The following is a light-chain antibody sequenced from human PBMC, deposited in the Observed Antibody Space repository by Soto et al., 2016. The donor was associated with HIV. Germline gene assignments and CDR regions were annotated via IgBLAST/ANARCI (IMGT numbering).Light chain of an antibody. CDR1: NIGSNS. CDR3: QAWDSSTVV. J-gene: IGLJ2*01. Sequence: SYVLTQPPSVSVAPGKTARITCGGNNIGSNSVHWYQQKTGQAPVLVVYDDSDRPSGIPERFSGSNSGNTATLTISGTQAMDEADYFCQAWDSSTVVFGGGTKLTVL. V-gene: IGLV3-21*01. CDR2: DDS.